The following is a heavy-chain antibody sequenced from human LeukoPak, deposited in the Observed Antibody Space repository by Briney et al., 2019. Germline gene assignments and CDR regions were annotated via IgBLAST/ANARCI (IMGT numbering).Heavy chain of an antibody. CDR3: ARDRWTYTYYFDY. V-gene: IGHV3-33*01. CDR2: IWHDGSNK. CDR1: GFTFSSCD. Sequence: GETLRLSCAASGFTFSSCDMHWVRQAPGKGLEWVGDIWHDGSNKDYADSVKGRLAISRDNSKNTLYLEMNSPRAEDTAVYYCARDRWTYTYYFDYWGQGTLVTVSS. D-gene: IGHD5-12*01. J-gene: IGHJ4*02.